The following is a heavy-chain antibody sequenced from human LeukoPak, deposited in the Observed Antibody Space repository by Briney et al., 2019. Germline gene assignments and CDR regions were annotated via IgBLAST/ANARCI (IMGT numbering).Heavy chain of an antibody. D-gene: IGHD3-22*01. V-gene: IGHV2-5*01. Sequence: SGPTLVNPTQTLTLTCTFSGFSLSTSGVGVGWIRQPPGKALEWLALIYWNDDKRYSPSLKSRLTITKDTSKNQVVLTMTNMDPVDTATYYCAHAVYYYDSSGYYLFEYWGQGTLVTVSS. CDR1: GFSLSTSGVG. J-gene: IGHJ4*02. CDR2: IYWNDDK. CDR3: AHAVYYYDSSGYYLFEY.